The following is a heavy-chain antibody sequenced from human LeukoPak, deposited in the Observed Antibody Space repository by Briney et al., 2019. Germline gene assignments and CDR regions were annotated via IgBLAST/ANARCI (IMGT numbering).Heavy chain of an antibody. CDR2: ISSSGSTI. D-gene: IGHD6-19*01. J-gene: IGHJ4*02. V-gene: IGHV3-11*01. Sequence: GGPLRLSCAASGFTFSDYYMSWIRQAPGKGLEWVSYISSSGSTIYYADSVKGRFTISRDNAKNSLYLQMNSLRAEDTAVYYCARAGIRSSGWYEDSDYWGQGTLVTVSS. CDR3: ARAGIRSSGWYEDSDY. CDR1: GFTFSDYY.